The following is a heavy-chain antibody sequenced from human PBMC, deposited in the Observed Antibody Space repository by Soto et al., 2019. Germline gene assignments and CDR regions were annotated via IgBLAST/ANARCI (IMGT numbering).Heavy chain of an antibody. J-gene: IGHJ3*02. V-gene: IGHV3-74*01. CDR3: AGEEGGRDAFGI. Sequence: CLRISCAAGGCAFSSYCLHLVRQARGKGLVWGSRIKSDGSSTSYADCVKGRFTISRDNAKNTLYLQMSSLRAEETAVYYCAGEEGGRDAFGIWGQGRMVTV. CDR1: GCAFSSYC. CDR2: IKSDGSST.